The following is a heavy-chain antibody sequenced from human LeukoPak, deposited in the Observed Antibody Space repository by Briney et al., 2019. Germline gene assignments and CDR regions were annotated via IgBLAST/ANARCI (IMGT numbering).Heavy chain of an antibody. V-gene: IGHV1-2*04. CDR3: ARGGTSSGWYAS. D-gene: IGHD6-19*01. CDR2: INPNSGGT. J-gene: IGHJ5*02. Sequence: ASVKVSCKASGYTFTGYYMHWVRQAPGQALEWMGWINPNSGGTNYAQKFQGWVTMTRDTSISTAYMELSRLRSDDTAVYYCARGGTSSGWYASWGQGTLVTVSS. CDR1: GYTFTGYY.